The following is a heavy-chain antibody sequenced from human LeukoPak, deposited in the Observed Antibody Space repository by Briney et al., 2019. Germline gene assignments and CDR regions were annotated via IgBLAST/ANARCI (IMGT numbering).Heavy chain of an antibody. CDR2: IRYDGSNK. J-gene: IGHJ6*03. CDR3: AKELVHYYYYMDV. D-gene: IGHD3-10*01. V-gene: IGHV3-30*02. Sequence: GGSLRLSCAASGFTFSSYGMHWVRQAPGKGLEWVAFIRYDGSNKYYADSVKGRFTISRDNSKNTLFLQMNSLRPDDTAVYYCAKELVHYYYYMDVWGKGTTVTISS. CDR1: GFTFSSYG.